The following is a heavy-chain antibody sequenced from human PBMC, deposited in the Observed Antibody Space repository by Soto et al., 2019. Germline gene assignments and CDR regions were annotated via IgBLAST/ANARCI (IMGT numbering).Heavy chain of an antibody. Sequence: PGVSLRLSCAASGFTFSSYAMSWVRQAPGKGLEWVSAISGSGGSTYYADSVKGRFTISRDNSKNTLYLQMNSLRAEDTAVYYCAKHYLAHTVAAPEGFDYWGQGTLVTVSS. D-gene: IGHD6-19*01. CDR3: AKHYLAHTVAAPEGFDY. J-gene: IGHJ4*02. CDR1: GFTFSSYA. CDR2: ISGSGGST. V-gene: IGHV3-23*01.